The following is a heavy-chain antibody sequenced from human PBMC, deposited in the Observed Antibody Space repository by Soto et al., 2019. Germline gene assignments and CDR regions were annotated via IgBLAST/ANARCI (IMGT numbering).Heavy chain of an antibody. CDR1: GYSFTSYW. CDR2: IDPSDSYT. Sequence: GESLKISCKGSGYSFTSYWISWVRQMPGKGLEWMGRIDPSDSYTNYSPSSQGHVTISADKSISTAYLQWSSLKASDTAMYYCARHDRWTPDGQPNGMDVWGQGTTVTVSS. J-gene: IGHJ6*02. V-gene: IGHV5-10-1*01. CDR3: ARHDRWTPDGQPNGMDV. D-gene: IGHD3-22*01.